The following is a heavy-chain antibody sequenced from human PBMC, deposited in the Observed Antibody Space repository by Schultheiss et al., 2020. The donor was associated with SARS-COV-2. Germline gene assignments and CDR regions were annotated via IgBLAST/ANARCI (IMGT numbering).Heavy chain of an antibody. CDR3: ARNHYGSGSDWFDP. D-gene: IGHD3-10*01. J-gene: IGHJ5*02. Sequence: SQTLSLTCTVSGGSISSSSYYWGWIRQPPGKGLEWIGSIYYSGSTYYNPSLKSRVTISVDTSKNQFSLKLSSVTAADTAVYYCARNHYGSGSDWFDPWGQGILVTVSS. V-gene: IGHV4-39*01. CDR1: GGSISSSSYY. CDR2: IYYSGST.